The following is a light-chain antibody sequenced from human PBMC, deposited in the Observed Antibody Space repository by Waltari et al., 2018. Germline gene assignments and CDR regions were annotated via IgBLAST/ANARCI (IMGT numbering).Light chain of an antibody. CDR2: DNN. CDR3: GTWDNSLSGGV. V-gene: IGLV1-51*01. CDR1: SSNIGNTH. Sequence: QSVLTQPPSVSAAPGQKVTISSSGSSSNIGNTHVSWYQQLPGTAPKLLIYDNNKRRSGIPDRFSGSKSGTSATLGITGLQTGDEADYYCGTWDNSLSGGVFGGGTKLTVL. J-gene: IGLJ3*02.